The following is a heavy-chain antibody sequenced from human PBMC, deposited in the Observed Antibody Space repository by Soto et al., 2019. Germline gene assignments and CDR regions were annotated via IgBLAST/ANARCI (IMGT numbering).Heavy chain of an antibody. D-gene: IGHD3-9*01. CDR3: AKGSSSDYDILTGSDY. J-gene: IGHJ4*02. V-gene: IGHV3-23*01. CDR1: GFTFSSYA. CDR2: ISGSGGST. Sequence: GGSLRLSCAASGFTFSSYAMSWVRQAPGKGLEWVSAISGSGGSTYYADSVKGRFTISRDNSKNTLYLQMNSLRAEDTAVYYCAKGSSSDYDILTGSDYWGQGTLVTVSS.